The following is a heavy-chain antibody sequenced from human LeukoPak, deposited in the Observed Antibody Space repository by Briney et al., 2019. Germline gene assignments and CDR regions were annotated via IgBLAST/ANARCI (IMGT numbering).Heavy chain of an antibody. J-gene: IGHJ4*02. V-gene: IGHV4-39*01. Sequence: PSETLSLTCTVSGGSISSSSYYWGWIRQPPGKGLEWIGSIYYSGSTYYNPSLKSRVTISVDTSKNQFSLKLSSVTAADTAVYYCARTEGREGYIYLDYLGQGTLGNVSS. CDR2: IYYSGST. CDR1: GGSISSSSYY. D-gene: IGHD5-24*01. CDR3: ARTEGREGYIYLDY.